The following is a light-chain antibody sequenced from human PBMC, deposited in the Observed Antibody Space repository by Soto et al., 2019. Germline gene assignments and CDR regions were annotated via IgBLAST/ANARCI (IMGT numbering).Light chain of an antibody. V-gene: IGKV1-33*01. Sequence: DVQMTQSPSSLSASAGDRVTITCQATHDITNFLNWYQQKPGKAPKLLINDASNLETGVPSRFSGSGSGTYFTFTISSLEPEDFAVYYCQHRSNWPPYTFGQGTKLEIK. CDR2: DAS. J-gene: IGKJ2*01. CDR3: QHRSNWPPYT. CDR1: HDITNF.